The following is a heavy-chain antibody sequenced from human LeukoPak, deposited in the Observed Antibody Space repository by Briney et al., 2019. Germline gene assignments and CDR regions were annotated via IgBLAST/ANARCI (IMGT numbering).Heavy chain of an antibody. D-gene: IGHD1-26*01. Sequence: GESLKISCKGSGYSLTSYWIGWVRQMPGKGLEWMGIIYPGDSDTRYSPSFQGQVTISADKSISTAYLQWSSLKASDTAMYYCATLIVGATTSWAAFDIWGQGTMVTVSS. CDR3: ATLIVGATTSWAAFDI. J-gene: IGHJ3*02. CDR1: GYSLTSYW. V-gene: IGHV5-51*01. CDR2: IYPGDSDT.